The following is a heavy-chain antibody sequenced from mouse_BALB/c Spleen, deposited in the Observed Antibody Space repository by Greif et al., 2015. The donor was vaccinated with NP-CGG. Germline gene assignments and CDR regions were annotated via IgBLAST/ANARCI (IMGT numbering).Heavy chain of an antibody. CDR2: IRSKSNNYAT. CDR1: GFTFNTNA. J-gene: IGHJ4*01. D-gene: IGHD1-1*01. Sequence: DVKLVESGGGLVQPKGSLKLSCAASGFTFNTNAMNWVRQAPGKGLEWVARIRSKSNNYATYYADSVKDRFTISRDDSQSMLYLQMNNLKTEYTAMYYCVRDYGSAMDYWGQGTSVTVSS. CDR3: VRDYGSAMDY. V-gene: IGHV10S3*01.